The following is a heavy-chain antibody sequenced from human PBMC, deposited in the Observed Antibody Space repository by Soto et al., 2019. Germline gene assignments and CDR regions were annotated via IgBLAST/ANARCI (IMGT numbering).Heavy chain of an antibody. V-gene: IGHV3-9*01. CDR3: AKARRGGVVTNGDFDY. CDR1: GFTFDDYA. CDR2: VGWNSGSI. Sequence: EVQLVESGGGLVQPGRSLRLSCAASGFTFDDYAMHLVRQAPGKGLEWVSGVGWNSGSIGYADSVKGRFTIFRDNAKNSLYLQMNSLRAEDTALYYCAKARRGGVVTNGDFDYWGQGTLVTVSS. D-gene: IGHD3-3*01. J-gene: IGHJ4*02.